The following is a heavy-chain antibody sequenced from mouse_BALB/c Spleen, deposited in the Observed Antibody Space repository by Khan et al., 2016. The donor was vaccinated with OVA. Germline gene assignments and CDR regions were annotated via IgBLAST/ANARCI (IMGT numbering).Heavy chain of an antibody. CDR3: ARGGRGYAMDY. CDR2: IRNKANGYTT. V-gene: IGHV7-3*02. Sequence: EVELVESGGGLVQPGGSLRLSCATSGFTLTDYYMSWVRQPPGKALEWVGFIRNKANGYTTEYSASVKGRFTISRDNSQSIFYHQMNTLRAEYSATYYCARGGRGYAMDYWGQGTSVTVSS. J-gene: IGHJ4*01. CDR1: GFTLTDYY. D-gene: IGHD1-1*01.